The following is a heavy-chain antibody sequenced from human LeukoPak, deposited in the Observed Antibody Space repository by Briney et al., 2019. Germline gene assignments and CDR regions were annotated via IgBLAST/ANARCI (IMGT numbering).Heavy chain of an antibody. CDR1: GFTFSSYS. Sequence: PGGSLRLSCAASGFTFSSYSMTWVRQAPGKRLEWVSYISSSSSTIYYADSVKGRFTISRDNAKNSLYLQMNSLRAEDTAVYYCARDSNHDYGDYWGQGTLVTVSS. CDR2: ISSSSSTI. V-gene: IGHV3-48*01. J-gene: IGHJ4*02. CDR3: ARDSNHDYGDY.